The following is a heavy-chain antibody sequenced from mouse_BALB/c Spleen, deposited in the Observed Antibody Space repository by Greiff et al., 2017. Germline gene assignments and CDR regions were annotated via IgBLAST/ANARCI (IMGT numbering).Heavy chain of an antibody. Sequence: VKLMESGAELVKPGASVKLSCKASGYTFTSYYMYWVKQRPGQGLEWIGEINPSNGGTNFNEKFKSKATLTVDKSSSTAYMQLSSLTSEDSAVYYCTWGDYWGQGTTLTVSS. V-gene: IGHV1S81*02. CDR3: TWGDY. CDR1: GYTFTSYY. CDR2: INPSNGGT. J-gene: IGHJ2*01.